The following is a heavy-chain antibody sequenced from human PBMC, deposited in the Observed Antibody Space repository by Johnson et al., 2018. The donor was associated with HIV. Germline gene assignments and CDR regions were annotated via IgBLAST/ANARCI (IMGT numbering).Heavy chain of an antibody. CDR2: IDGGGGT. Sequence: VQLVESGGGLVQPGGSLRLSCAGSGFTVSTFYMTWVRQGPGKGLEWVSVIDGGGGTKYADSVTGRFTISRDNSKNTLYLQMNSLRAEDTAVYFCARGCRDGYTCDAFDVWGQGTRVTVSS. CDR3: ARGCRDGYTCDAFDV. V-gene: IGHV3-66*01. J-gene: IGHJ3*01. CDR1: GFTVSTFY. D-gene: IGHD5-24*01.